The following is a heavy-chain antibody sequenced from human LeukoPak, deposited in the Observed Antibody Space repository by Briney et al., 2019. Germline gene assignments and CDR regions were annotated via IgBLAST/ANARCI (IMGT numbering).Heavy chain of an antibody. CDR1: EFMFSEYW. J-gene: IGHJ3*02. CDR3: ARGGSRTCSTCYSDASDI. Sequence: TGGSLRLSCAASEFMFSEYWMNWVLQAPGKGLEWLAIINQDGSEKYSVSSVKGRLTISRDNVKNSLYLQLSSLRAEDTAVYYCARGGSRTCSTCYSDASDIWGQGTMVTVSS. V-gene: IGHV3-7*01. D-gene: IGHD2-15*01. CDR2: INQDGSEK.